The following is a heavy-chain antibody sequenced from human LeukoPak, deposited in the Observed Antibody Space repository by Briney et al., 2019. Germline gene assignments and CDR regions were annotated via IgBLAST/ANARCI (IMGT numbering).Heavy chain of an antibody. CDR1: GYTFKNYD. J-gene: IGHJ4*02. CDR3: ARATPGGLHGYSFDY. Sequence: ASVKVSXKASGYTFKNYDINWVRQATGQGLEWMGWMNPNSGNTGFAQKFQDRVSMTRDTSINTAYMELTSLRSGDTAVYYCARATPGGLHGYSFDYWGPGTVVTVYS. V-gene: IGHV1-8*02. CDR2: MNPNSGNT. D-gene: IGHD5-24*01.